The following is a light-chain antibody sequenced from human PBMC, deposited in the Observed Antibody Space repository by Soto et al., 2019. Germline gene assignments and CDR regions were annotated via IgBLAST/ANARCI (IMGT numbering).Light chain of an antibody. CDR3: SSYTSSSTLV. CDR2: EVS. J-gene: IGLJ1*01. Sequence: QSVLTQPPSVSGSPGQSVTISCTGTSSDVGSYNRVSWYQQPPGTAPKVMIYEVSNRPSGVPDRFSGSKSGNTASLTISGLQAEDESDYYCSSYTSSSTLVFGSGTKVTVL. CDR1: SSDVGSYNR. V-gene: IGLV2-18*02.